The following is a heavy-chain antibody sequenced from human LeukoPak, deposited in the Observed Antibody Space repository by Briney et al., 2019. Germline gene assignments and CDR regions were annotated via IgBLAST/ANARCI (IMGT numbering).Heavy chain of an antibody. V-gene: IGHV4-30-2*01. Sequence: PSQTLSLTCAVSGVSISSCGYSWRWLRQPPGKGRVWFGYIYHSGSTYYNPSLRSRFTISVDRSKNQFSLKLSSVTAAATAVYSCARIHLEDIVHAFDIWGQGTMVTASS. CDR3: ARIHLEDIVHAFDI. CDR2: IYHSGST. D-gene: IGHD2-8*01. CDR1: GVSISSCGYS. J-gene: IGHJ3*02.